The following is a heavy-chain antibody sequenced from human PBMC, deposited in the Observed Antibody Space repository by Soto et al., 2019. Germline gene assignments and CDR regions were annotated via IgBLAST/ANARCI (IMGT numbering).Heavy chain of an antibody. CDR2: ISWDGGST. J-gene: IGHJ4*02. CDR1: GFTFDDYT. CDR3: AKTIAAARGYFDY. D-gene: IGHD6-13*01. V-gene: IGHV3-43*01. Sequence: GGSLRLSCAASGFTFDDYTMHWVRQAPGKGLEWVSLISWDGGSTYYADSVKGRFTISRDNSKNTLYLQMNSLRAEDTAVYYCAKTIAAARGYFDYWGQGTLVTVSS.